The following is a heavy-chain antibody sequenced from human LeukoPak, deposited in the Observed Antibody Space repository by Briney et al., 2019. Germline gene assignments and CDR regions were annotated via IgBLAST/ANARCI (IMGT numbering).Heavy chain of an antibody. V-gene: IGHV1-8*01. J-gene: IGHJ4*02. D-gene: IGHD6-19*01. CDR2: MNSNSGNT. CDR1: GYTFTSYD. CDR3: ARGRHSSGWYVDS. Sequence: ASVKVSCKASGYTFTSYDINWVRQATGQGLEWMGWMNSNSGNTGYAQKFQGRVTMTRNTSIGTAYMELSSLRSEDTAVYYCARGRHSSGWYVDSWGQGTLVTVSS.